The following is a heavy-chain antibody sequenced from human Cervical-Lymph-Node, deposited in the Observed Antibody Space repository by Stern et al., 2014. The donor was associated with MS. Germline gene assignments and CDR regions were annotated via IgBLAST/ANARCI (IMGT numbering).Heavy chain of an antibody. J-gene: IGHJ4*02. Sequence: EVQLEESGGGLVQPGGSLRLSCAASGFNFSSYWMHWVRQFPEKGLVWVSQIDRDGSDTSYADSVKGRFSISRDNIRNMLYLRMTSLRAEDTAVYYCARGVGDYWGQGARVTVSS. V-gene: IGHV3-74*02. CDR1: GFNFSSYW. CDR3: ARGVGDY. CDR2: IDRDGSDT. D-gene: IGHD3-16*01.